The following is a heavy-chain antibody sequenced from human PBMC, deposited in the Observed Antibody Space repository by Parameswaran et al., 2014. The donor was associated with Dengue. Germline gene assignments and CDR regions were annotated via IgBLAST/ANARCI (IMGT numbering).Heavy chain of an antibody. CDR3: ARELPRSWGRDY. Sequence: RWIRQPPGKGLEWVSYISSSGSTIYYADSVKGRFTISRDNAKNSLYLQMNSLRAEDTAVYYCARELPRSWGRDYWGQGTLVTVSS. CDR2: ISSSGSTI. D-gene: IGHD3-10*01. V-gene: IGHV3-11*01. J-gene: IGHJ4*02.